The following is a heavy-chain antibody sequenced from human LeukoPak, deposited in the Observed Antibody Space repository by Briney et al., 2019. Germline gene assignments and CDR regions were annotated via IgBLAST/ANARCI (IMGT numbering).Heavy chain of an antibody. CDR1: GYTFTSYY. CDR2: INPSGGST. J-gene: IGHJ6*03. CDR3: ARQPITIFGVVTETSWDYYYYMDV. V-gene: IGHV1-46*01. Sequence: GASVKVSCKASGYTFTSYYMHWVRQAPGRGLEWMGIINPSGGSTSYAQKFQGRVTMTRDMSTSTVYMELSSLRSEDTAVYYCARQPITIFGVVTETSWDYYYYMDVWGKGTTVTVSS. D-gene: IGHD3-3*01.